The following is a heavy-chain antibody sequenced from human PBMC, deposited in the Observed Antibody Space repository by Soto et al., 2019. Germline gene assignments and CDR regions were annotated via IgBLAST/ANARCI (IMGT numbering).Heavy chain of an antibody. Sequence: EVQLVESGGGLVQPGRSLRLSCAASGFTLDDYAMHWVRQTPGKGLEWVSGITWNSGHILYADSVKGRFTISRDNAKKSLYLELNSLRPEDTALYYCAKGRSSMIVVVMDYWGQGTPVTVSS. CDR2: ITWNSGHI. CDR1: GFTLDDYA. J-gene: IGHJ4*02. V-gene: IGHV3-9*01. D-gene: IGHD3-22*01. CDR3: AKGRSSMIVVVMDY.